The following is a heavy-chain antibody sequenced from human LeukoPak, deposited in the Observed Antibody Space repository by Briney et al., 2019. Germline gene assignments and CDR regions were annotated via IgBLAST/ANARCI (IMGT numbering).Heavy chain of an antibody. Sequence: SQTLSLTCAISGDSIFTSNVAWNWIRQSPSRGLEWLGRTYYRSKWSFDYAVSVKSRITINADTSKNQFSLQLSSVTPEDTAVYYCARGKYTSFDNWGQGTLVTVSS. D-gene: IGHD6-6*01. CDR3: ARGKYTSFDN. CDR1: GDSIFTSNVA. V-gene: IGHV6-1*01. CDR2: TYYRSKWSF. J-gene: IGHJ4*02.